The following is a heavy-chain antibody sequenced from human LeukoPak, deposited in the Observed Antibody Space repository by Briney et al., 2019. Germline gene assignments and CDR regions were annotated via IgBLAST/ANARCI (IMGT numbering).Heavy chain of an antibody. CDR1: GFTFSSYS. CDR3: ARVFSSSGWTFDY. D-gene: IGHD6-19*01. J-gene: IGHJ4*02. Sequence: PGGSLRLSCAASGFTFSSYSMNWVRQAPGKGLEWVSYISSSSSTIYYADSVKGRFTISRDNAKNSLYLQMNSLRAEDTAVYYCARVFSSSGWTFDYWGQGTLVTVSS. V-gene: IGHV3-48*01. CDR2: ISSSSSTI.